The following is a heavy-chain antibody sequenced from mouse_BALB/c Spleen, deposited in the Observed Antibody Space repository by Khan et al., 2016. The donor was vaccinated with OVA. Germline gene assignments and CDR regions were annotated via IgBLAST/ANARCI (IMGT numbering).Heavy chain of an antibody. V-gene: IGHV1S81*02. J-gene: IGHJ2*01. CDR3: ARSSYGSTDY. CDR1: GYTFTSYW. Sequence: VQLQQPGAELVKPGASVKLSCKASGYTFTSYWMHWVKQRPGQGLEWIGEINPSNGRTNYNENFKSKATLTVDKSSSTAYMKLSSLTSEDSAVYYCARSSYGSTDYWGQGTTLTVSS. CDR2: INPSNGRT. D-gene: IGHD1-1*01.